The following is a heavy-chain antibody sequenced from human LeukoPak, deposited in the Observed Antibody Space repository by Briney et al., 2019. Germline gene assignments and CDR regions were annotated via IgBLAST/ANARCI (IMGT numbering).Heavy chain of an antibody. Sequence: SETLSLTCTVSGDSISSGNYWGWIRQPPGKGLEWIGSIFHTGSTYFNLSLKSRVTISVDTSKNQFSLRLSSVTAADTAVYYCARRGGYSYGSSFDYWGQGTLVTVSS. V-gene: IGHV4-38-2*02. CDR1: GDSISSGNY. J-gene: IGHJ4*02. D-gene: IGHD5-18*01. CDR3: ARRGGYSYGSSFDY. CDR2: IFHTGST.